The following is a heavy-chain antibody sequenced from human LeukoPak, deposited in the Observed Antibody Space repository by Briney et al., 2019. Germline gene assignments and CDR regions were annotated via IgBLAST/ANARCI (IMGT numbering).Heavy chain of an antibody. V-gene: IGHV3-23*01. CDR2: ISGSGGGT. J-gene: IGHJ4*02. D-gene: IGHD3-22*01. CDR1: GFTFSSYG. Sequence: GGSLRLSCAASGFTFSSYGMSWVRQAPGKGLEWVSAISGSGGGTYYADSVKGRFSISRDNSKNTLYLQMNSLRVEDTAVYYCAKDYYYDSSGYLYYFDYWGQGTLVTVSS. CDR3: AKDYYYDSSGYLYYFDY.